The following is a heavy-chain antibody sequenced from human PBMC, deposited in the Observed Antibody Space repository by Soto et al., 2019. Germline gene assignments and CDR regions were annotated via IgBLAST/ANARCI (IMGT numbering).Heavy chain of an antibody. D-gene: IGHD3-9*01. CDR2: IYYSGST. J-gene: IGHJ4*02. CDR3: GRGGDILTGYYTFDY. V-gene: IGHV4-31*03. CDR1: GGSISSGGYY. Sequence: PSETLSLTCTVSGGSISSGGYYWSWVRQRPGKGLEWIGYIYYSGSTYYNPSLKSRVTISVDTSKNQFSLKLSSVTAADTAVYYCGRGGDILTGYYTFDYWGQGTLVTVAS.